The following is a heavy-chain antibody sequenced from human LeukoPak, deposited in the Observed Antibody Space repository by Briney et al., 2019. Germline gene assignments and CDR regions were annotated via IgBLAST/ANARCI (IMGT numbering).Heavy chain of an antibody. J-gene: IGHJ4*02. V-gene: IGHV3-33*08. CDR3: ARDPFDY. Sequence: PGGSLRLSCAASGFTFSSYAMSWVRQAPGKGLEGVAVIWYDGSNKYYADSVKGRFTISRDNSKNMLYLQMNSLRAEDTAVYYCARDPFDYWGQGTLVTVSS. CDR2: IWYDGSNK. CDR1: GFTFSSYA.